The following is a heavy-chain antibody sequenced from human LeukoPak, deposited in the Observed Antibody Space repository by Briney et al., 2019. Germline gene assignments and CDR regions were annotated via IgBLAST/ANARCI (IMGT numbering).Heavy chain of an antibody. CDR3: AGGDAGGSGSYWDYYYYSMDV. CDR1: GFTFSSYE. J-gene: IGHJ6*03. V-gene: IGHV3-48*03. CDR2: INRTDHNT. D-gene: IGHD3-10*01. Sequence: GGSLRLSCAASGFTFSSYEMSWVRQAPGKGLEWVSYINRTDHNTYYADSVKGRFTISRDNAKNSLYLQMTGLTAEDTAVYYCAGGDAGGSGSYWDYYYYSMDVWGKGETGTVSS.